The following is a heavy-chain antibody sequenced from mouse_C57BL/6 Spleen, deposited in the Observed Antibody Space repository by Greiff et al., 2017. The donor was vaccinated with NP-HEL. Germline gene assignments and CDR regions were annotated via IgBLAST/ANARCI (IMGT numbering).Heavy chain of an antibody. Sequence: QVTLKVCGPGILQSSQTLSLTCSFSGFSLSTSGMGVSWIRQPSGKGLEWLAHIYWDDDKRYNPSLKSRLTISKDTSRNQVFLKITSVDTADTATYYCARNPLGYYFDYWGQGTTLTVSS. V-gene: IGHV8-12*01. CDR3: ARNPLGYYFDY. J-gene: IGHJ2*01. CDR1: GFSLSTSGMG. CDR2: IYWDDDK. D-gene: IGHD1-3*01.